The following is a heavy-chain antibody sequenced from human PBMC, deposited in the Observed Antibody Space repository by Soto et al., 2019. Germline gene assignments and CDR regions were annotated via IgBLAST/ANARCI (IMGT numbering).Heavy chain of an antibody. J-gene: IGHJ4*02. D-gene: IGHD1-26*01. CDR3: ARDDSGFSGSHYIDYFNY. CDR1: GGSISSGGYY. CDR2: IYYSGST. Sequence: SETLSLTCTVSGGSISSGGYYWSWIRQHPGKGLEWIGYIYYSGSTSYNPSLKSRFTISVDTSKNQFSLKLSSVTAAGTAVYYCARDDSGFSGSHYIDYFNYWGQGALVTVSS. V-gene: IGHV4-31*03.